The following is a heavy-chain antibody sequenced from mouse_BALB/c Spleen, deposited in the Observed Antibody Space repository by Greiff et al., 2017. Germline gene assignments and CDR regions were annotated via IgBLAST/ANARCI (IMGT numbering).Heavy chain of an antibody. CDR2: ISDGGSYT. D-gene: IGHD1-2*01. J-gene: IGHJ2*01. CDR3: ARGYYGYVYY. CDR1: GFTFSDYY. Sequence: EVKLMESGGGLVKPGGSLKLSCAASGFTFSDYYMYWVRQTPEKRLEWVATISDGGSYTYYPDSVKGRFTISRDNAKNNLYLQMSSLKSEDTAMYYCARGYYGYVYYWGQGTTLTVSS. V-gene: IGHV5-4*02.